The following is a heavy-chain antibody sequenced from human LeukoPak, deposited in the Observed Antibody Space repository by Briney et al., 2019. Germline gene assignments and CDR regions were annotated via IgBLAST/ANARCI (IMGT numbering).Heavy chain of an antibody. CDR2: LSYDGSNK. D-gene: IGHD3-10*01. J-gene: IGHJ4*02. Sequence: PGGSLRLSCAASGFTFSNYGMHWVRQTPGKGLEWVAFLSYDGSNKYYADSVRGRFTISRDNSKNTVYLQMDSLRAEDTAVYYCAKGYGSGSLSSDYWGQGTPVTVSS. CDR1: GFTFSNYG. CDR3: AKGYGSGSLSSDY. V-gene: IGHV3-30*18.